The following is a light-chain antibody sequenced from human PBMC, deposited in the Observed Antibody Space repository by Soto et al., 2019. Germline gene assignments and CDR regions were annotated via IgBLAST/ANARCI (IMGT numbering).Light chain of an antibody. J-gene: IGLJ1*01. CDR1: SGHSSYA. CDR2: LNSDGSH. Sequence: QSVLTQSPSASASLGASVKLTCTLSSGHSSYAIAWHQQQPEKGPRYLMKLNSDGSHSKGDGIPDRFSGSSSGAERYLTISSLQSEDGADYYCQTWGTGIGVFGTGTKLTVL. V-gene: IGLV4-69*01. CDR3: QTWGTGIGV.